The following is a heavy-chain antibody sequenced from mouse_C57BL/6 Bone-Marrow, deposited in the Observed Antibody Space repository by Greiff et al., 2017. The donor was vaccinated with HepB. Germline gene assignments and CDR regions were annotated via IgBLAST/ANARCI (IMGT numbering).Heavy chain of an antibody. J-gene: IGHJ2*01. Sequence: EVMLVESGAELVKPGASVKLSCTASGFNIKDTYMHWVKQRPEQGLEWIGRIYPANGSTKYDPKFQGKATITADTSSNIAYLHLSSLTSEDTAVYYCARISPAFDSWGQGTPLAVSS. D-gene: IGHD1-2*01. CDR1: GFNIKDTY. V-gene: IGHV14-3*02. CDR2: IYPANGST. CDR3: ARISPAFDS.